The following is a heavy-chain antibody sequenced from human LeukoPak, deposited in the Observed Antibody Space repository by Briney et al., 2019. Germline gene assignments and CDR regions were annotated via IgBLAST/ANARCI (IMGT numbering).Heavy chain of an antibody. J-gene: IGHJ4*02. V-gene: IGHV4-4*07. CDR2: IYTSGST. CDR1: GGSISSFY. D-gene: IGHD1-26*01. CDR3: ARDPGPWRANNFDY. Sequence: SETLSLTCTVSGGSISSFYWSWIRQPAGKGLEWIGRIYTSGSTNYNPSLKSRVTMSVDTSKNQFSLKLSSVTAADTAVYYCARDPGPWRANNFDYWGQGTLVTVSS.